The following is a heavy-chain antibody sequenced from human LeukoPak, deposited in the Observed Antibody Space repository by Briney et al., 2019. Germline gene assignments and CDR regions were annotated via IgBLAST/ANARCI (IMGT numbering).Heavy chain of an antibody. CDR2: MKEDGTDI. CDR3: ARGGARYLDS. CDR1: GFSFSSYT. V-gene: IGHV3-7*01. J-gene: IGHJ5*02. D-gene: IGHD3-9*01. Sequence: GGSLRLSCVASGFSFSSYTMSWVRQAPGKGLERVAKMKEDGTDIHYVDSVTGRFTICRDNAKNSLCLQMSSLRAEDTAVYYCARGGARYLDSWGQGTLVTVSS.